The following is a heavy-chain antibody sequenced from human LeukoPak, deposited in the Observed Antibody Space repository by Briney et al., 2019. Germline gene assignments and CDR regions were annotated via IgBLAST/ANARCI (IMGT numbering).Heavy chain of an antibody. CDR1: GYTLTGYY. CDR3: ARDSGYCSSTSCYVWFDP. V-gene: IGHV1-2*02. D-gene: IGHD2-2*01. Sequence: GASVKVSCKASGYTLTGYYMHWVRQAPGQGLEWMGWINPNSGGTNYAQKFQGRVTMTRDTSTSTAYMRLSRLRSDDTAVYYCARDSGYCSSTSCYVWFDPWGQGTLATVSS. J-gene: IGHJ5*02. CDR2: INPNSGGT.